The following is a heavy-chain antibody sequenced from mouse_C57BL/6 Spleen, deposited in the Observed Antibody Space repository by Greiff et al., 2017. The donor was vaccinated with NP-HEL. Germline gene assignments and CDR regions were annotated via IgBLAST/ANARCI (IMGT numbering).Heavy chain of an antibody. Sequence: QVQLKQPGAELVRPGTSVKLSCKASGYTFTSYWMHWVKQRPGQGLEWIGVIDPSDSYTNYNQKFKGKATLTVDTSSSTAYMQLSSLTSEDSAVYYCAKGGHYYSPFAYWGQGTLVTVSA. CDR1: GYTFTSYW. CDR2: IDPSDSYT. J-gene: IGHJ3*01. D-gene: IGHD2-12*01. V-gene: IGHV1-59*01. CDR3: AKGGHYYSPFAY.